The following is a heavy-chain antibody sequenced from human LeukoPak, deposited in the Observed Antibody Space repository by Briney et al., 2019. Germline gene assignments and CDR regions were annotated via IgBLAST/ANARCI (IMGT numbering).Heavy chain of an antibody. D-gene: IGHD6-19*01. CDR1: GYSFTSYW. Sequence: GESLKISCKGSGYSFTSYWISWVRQMPGKGLEWMGRIDPSDSYTNYSPSFQGHVTFSADKSISTAYLQWSSLKASDTAMYYCARPLDGSGWDDAFDIWGQGTMVTVSS. CDR3: ARPLDGSGWDDAFDI. J-gene: IGHJ3*02. V-gene: IGHV5-10-1*01. CDR2: IDPSDSYT.